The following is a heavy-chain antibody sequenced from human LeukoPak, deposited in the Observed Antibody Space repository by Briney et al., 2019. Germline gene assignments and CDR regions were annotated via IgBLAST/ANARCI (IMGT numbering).Heavy chain of an antibody. Sequence: ASVKVSCKASGYSFINYAMNWVRQAPGQGLQWMGWINTNTGNPTYARGFTGRFVFSLDSSVSTAYLQISSLKAEDTAVYYCARGQLWNYYYYMDVWGKGTTVTVSS. CDR1: GYSFINYA. CDR3: ARGQLWNYYYYMDV. J-gene: IGHJ6*03. CDR2: INTNTGNP. D-gene: IGHD3-16*01. V-gene: IGHV7-4-1*02.